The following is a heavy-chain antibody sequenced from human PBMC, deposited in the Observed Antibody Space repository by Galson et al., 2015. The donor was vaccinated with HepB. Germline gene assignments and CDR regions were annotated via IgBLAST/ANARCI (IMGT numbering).Heavy chain of an antibody. CDR2: IIPIFGTA. J-gene: IGHJ4*02. D-gene: IGHD6-19*01. CDR3: ASSSIAVAGTLFDY. CDR1: GGTFSSYA. Sequence: SVKVSCKASGGTFSSYAISWVRQAPGQGLEWMGGIIPIFGTANYAQKFQGRVTITADKSTSTAYMELSSLRSEDTAVYYCASSSIAVAGTLFDYWGQGTLVTVSS. V-gene: IGHV1-69*06.